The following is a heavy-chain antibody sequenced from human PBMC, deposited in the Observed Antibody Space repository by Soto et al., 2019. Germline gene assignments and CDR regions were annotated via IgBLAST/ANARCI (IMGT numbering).Heavy chain of an antibody. CDR1: GSSFTNYW. CDR3: ARLGHDYSNSGMDV. V-gene: IGHV5-10-1*01. CDR2: IDPSDSST. Sequence: GESLKISCRGSGSSFTNYWITWVRQMPGKGLEWMGKIDPSDSSTIYIPSFQGHVTISADKSITTTYLQWSSLKASDTAMYYCARLGHDYSNSGMDVWGQGTTVTVSS. D-gene: IGHD4-4*01. J-gene: IGHJ6*02.